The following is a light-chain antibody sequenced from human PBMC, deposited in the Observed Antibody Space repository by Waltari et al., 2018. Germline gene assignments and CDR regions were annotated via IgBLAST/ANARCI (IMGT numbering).Light chain of an antibody. V-gene: IGLV4-69*01. CDR3: QTGGHGTWV. CDR2: VNSDGSH. J-gene: IGLJ3*02. CDR1: SGHSSNV. Sequence: QLVLTQSHSASASLGASVKLTCTLSSGHSSNVIAWQPQQPEKGPQYLMKVNSDGSHSKGDEIPDRFSGSSSGAERYLTISNVQSEDEADYYCQTGGHGTWVFGGGTKLTVL.